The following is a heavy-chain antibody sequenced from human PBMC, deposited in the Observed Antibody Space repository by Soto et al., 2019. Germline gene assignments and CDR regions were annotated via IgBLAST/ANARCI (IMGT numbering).Heavy chain of an antibody. D-gene: IGHD6-13*01. CDR3: ARDSSSSWFLGNWFDP. J-gene: IGHJ5*02. Sequence: QVQLVQSGAEVKKPGSSVKVSCKASGGTFSSYGFSWVRQAPGQGLEWMGGIIPILGTANYAQKFEGRVTITADESTSTAYMELSSLRSEDTAVYYCARDSSSSWFLGNWFDPWGQGTLVTVSS. CDR2: IIPILGTA. CDR1: GGTFSSYG. V-gene: IGHV1-69*11.